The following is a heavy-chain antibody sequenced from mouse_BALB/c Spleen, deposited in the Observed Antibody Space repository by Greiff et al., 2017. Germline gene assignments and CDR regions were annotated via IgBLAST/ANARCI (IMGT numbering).Heavy chain of an antibody. Sequence: DVMLVESGGGLVQPGGSRKLSCAASGFTFSDYGMAWVRQAPGKGLEWVAFISNLAYSIYYADTVTGRFTISRDNAKNTLYLEISSLRSEDTAMYYGERDLYGNYPYCAMDYWGQGTTVTVSS. CDR1: GFTFSDYG. V-gene: IGHV5-15*02. CDR2: ISNLAYSI. J-gene: IGHJ4*01. CDR3: ERDLYGNYPYCAMDY. D-gene: IGHD2-1*01.